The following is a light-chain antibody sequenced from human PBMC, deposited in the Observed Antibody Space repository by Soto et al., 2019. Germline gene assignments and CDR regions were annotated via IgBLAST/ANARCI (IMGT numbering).Light chain of an antibody. V-gene: IGKV4-1*01. CDR1: QSVLYSSNKNSY. CDR3: HQYINAPWT. Sequence: DFVMTQSPDSLAVSLGERATINCKSSQSVLYSSNKNSYLSWYQQKPGQPPKLLIYWASTRESGVPDRLSGSGSGTDFTLTISSLPAEDVAVYYCHQYINAPWTFGQGTKVEIK. J-gene: IGKJ1*01. CDR2: WAS.